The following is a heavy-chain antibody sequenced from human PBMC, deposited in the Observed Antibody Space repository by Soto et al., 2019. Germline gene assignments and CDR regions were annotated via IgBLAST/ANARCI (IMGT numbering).Heavy chain of an antibody. V-gene: IGHV4-59*08. D-gene: IGHD2-15*01. CDR2: IYYSGST. Sequence: QVQLQESGPGLVKPSETLSLTCTVSGGSISSYYWSWIRQPPGKGLEWIGYIYYSGSTNYNPSLXGRAPIXXDTPKNPCSLKLSSVTAADTAVYYCARRYGGTFDYWGQGTLVTVSS. CDR1: GGSISSYY. CDR3: ARRYGGTFDY. J-gene: IGHJ4*02.